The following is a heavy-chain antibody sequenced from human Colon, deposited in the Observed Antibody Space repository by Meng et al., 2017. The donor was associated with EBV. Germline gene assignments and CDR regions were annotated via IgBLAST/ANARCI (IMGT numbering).Heavy chain of an antibody. J-gene: IGHJ4*02. CDR2: IIHGGSP. CDR3: ARRPTGIDY. CDR1: GGSLSGAY. Sequence: QGQLQPWGAGLLNPSDTLSLTCAVNGGSLSGAYWNWIRQPPGKGLEWIGEIIHGGSPSYNPSLKSRVTISIDTSKNQLSLMLSSVTAADTAVYYCARRPTGIDYWGQGTLVTVSS. D-gene: IGHD2-8*02. V-gene: IGHV4-34*12.